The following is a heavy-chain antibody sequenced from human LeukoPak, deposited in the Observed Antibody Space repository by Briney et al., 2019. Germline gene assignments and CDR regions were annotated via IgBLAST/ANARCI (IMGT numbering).Heavy chain of an antibody. V-gene: IGHV3-66*02. CDR2: IYSGGST. D-gene: IGHD3-22*01. Sequence: GGSLRLSCAASGFTVSSNYMSWVRQAPGKGLEWVSVIYSGGSTNYADSVKGRFTISRDNSKNTLYLQMNSLRAEDTAVYYCARDGDDSSGYYLGKIDYWGQGTLVTVSS. CDR3: ARDGDDSSGYYLGKIDY. CDR1: GFTVSSNY. J-gene: IGHJ4*02.